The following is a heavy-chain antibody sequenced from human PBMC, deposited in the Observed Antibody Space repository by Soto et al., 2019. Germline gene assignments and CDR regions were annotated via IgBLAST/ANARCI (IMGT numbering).Heavy chain of an antibody. D-gene: IGHD5-12*01. V-gene: IGHV3-30-3*01. CDR2: ISYDGSNK. J-gene: IGHJ4*02. Sequence: QVQLVESGGGVVQPGRSLRLSCAASGFTFSSYAMHWVRQAPGKGLEWVAVISYDGSNKYYADSVKGRFTISRDNSKNTLYLQMNSLRAEDTAVYYCARDEGHIYGAHIVATIGIDYWGQGTLVTVSS. CDR1: GFTFSSYA. CDR3: ARDEGHIYGAHIVATIGIDY.